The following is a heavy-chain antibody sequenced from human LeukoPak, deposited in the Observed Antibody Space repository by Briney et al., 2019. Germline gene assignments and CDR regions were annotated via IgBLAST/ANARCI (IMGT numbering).Heavy chain of an antibody. V-gene: IGHV3-11*01. CDR3: ARTMITFGGVIGPMGFDY. CDR2: VSISGGTI. J-gene: IGHJ4*02. CDR1: GFIFSDYY. D-gene: IGHD3-16*02. Sequence: GGSLRLSCAASGFIFSDYYMTWIRQAPGKGLEWVSYVSISGGTIYYADPVKGRFTISRDNAENSLYLQMNSRRAEDTAVYYCARTMITFGGVIGPMGFDYWGQGTLVTVSS.